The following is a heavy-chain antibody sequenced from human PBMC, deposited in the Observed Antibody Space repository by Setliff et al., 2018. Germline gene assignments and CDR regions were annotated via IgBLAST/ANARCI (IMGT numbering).Heavy chain of an antibody. CDR1: GYIFTNYW. CDR3: VRHPYYDSSGYYSYFDY. V-gene: IGHV5-51*01. CDR2: RKPGDSGI. J-gene: IGHJ4*02. D-gene: IGHD3-22*01. Sequence: GESLKISCKDSGYIFTNYWIGWVRQMPGKGLEWMGIRKPGDSGIRYSPSFQGQVTLSADTSIATAYLHWTSLKASDTAMYYCVRHPYYDSSGYYSYFDYWGQGALVTVSS.